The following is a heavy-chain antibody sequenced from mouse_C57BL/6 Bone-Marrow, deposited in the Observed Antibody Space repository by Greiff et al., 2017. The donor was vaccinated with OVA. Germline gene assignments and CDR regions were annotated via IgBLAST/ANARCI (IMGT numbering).Heavy chain of an antibody. CDR1: GYTFTDYY. V-gene: IGHV1-76*01. Sequence: QVQLKESGAELVRPGASVKLSCKASGYTFTDYYINWVKQRPGQGLEWIARIYPGSGNTYYNEKFKGKATLTADKSSSTAYMQLSSLTYEDSAVYFCARPIYDGAMDYWGQGTSVTVSS. J-gene: IGHJ4*01. CDR3: ARPIYDGAMDY. D-gene: IGHD2-3*01. CDR2: IYPGSGNT.